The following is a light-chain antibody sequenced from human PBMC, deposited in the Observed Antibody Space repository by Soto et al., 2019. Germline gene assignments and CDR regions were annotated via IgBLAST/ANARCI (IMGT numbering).Light chain of an antibody. V-gene: IGLV1-40*01. CDR3: QSYDNSLSGVV. Sequence: QPVLTQPPSVSGASGQRIIISCTGSSSNIGAGFDVHWYQHLPGTAPKLLVYDNDNRPSGLPARFSDSRSGTSASLAITSLQADDEADYYCQSYDNSLSGVVFGGGTKLTVL. CDR1: SSNIGAGFD. CDR2: DND. J-gene: IGLJ2*01.